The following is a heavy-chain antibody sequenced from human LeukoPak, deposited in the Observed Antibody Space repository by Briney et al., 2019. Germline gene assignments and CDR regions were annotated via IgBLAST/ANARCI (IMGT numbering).Heavy chain of an antibody. CDR1: GFTFSSSA. CDR3: AKDRIRAADY. CDR2: ITGSGANT. J-gene: IGHJ4*02. D-gene: IGHD5-18*01. Sequence: GGSLRPSSAASGFTFSSSAISCVRQAPGKGLEWVSGITGSGANTYYADSVKCRFTISRDNTKNTLHLQMNSLRGEDTAVYYCAKDRIRAADYWGQGPLVTVSS. V-gene: IGHV3-23*01.